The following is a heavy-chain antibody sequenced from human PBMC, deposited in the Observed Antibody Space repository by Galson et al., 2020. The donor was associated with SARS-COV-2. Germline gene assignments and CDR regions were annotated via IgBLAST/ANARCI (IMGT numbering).Heavy chain of an antibody. CDR1: GYRFTSYW. Sequence: GESLKISCQASGYRFTSYWIGWVRQMPGKGLEWMGIVFPGDSETRYSPSFQGQVTISADKSISTAYLQWSSLKALDTAIYYCARHTADCSNGICYADYFHGLDVWGQGTAVTVS. V-gene: IGHV5-51*01. J-gene: IGHJ6*02. D-gene: IGHD2-8*01. CDR3: ARHTADCSNGICYADYFHGLDV. CDR2: VFPGDSET.